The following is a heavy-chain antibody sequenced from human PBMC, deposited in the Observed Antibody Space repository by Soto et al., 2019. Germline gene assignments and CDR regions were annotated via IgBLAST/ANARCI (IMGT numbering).Heavy chain of an antibody. CDR2: ISAYNGNT. D-gene: IGHD6-13*01. V-gene: IGHV1-18*01. CDR1: GYTFTSYG. Sequence: ASVKVSCKASGYTFTSYGISWVRQAPGQGLEWMGWISAYNGNTNYAQKLQGRVTMTTDTSTSTAYMELRSLRSDDTAVYYCARISYSSSWLHYFDYWGQGTLVTVSS. CDR3: ARISYSSSWLHYFDY. J-gene: IGHJ4*02.